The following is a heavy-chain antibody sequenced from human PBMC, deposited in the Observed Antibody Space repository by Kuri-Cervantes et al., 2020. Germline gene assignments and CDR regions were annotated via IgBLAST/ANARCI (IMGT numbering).Heavy chain of an antibody. CDR3: ARGNGPSPFRLDY. CDR2: ISYDGSNE. Sequence: GESLKISCAASGFTFSSYSMHWVRQAPGKELEWVAVISYDGSNEYYADSVKGRFTISRDNAKNSLYLQMNSLRDEDTAVYYCARGNGPSPFRLDYWGQGTPVTVSS. D-gene: IGHD2-8*01. CDR1: GFTFSSYS. J-gene: IGHJ4*02. V-gene: IGHV3-30*12.